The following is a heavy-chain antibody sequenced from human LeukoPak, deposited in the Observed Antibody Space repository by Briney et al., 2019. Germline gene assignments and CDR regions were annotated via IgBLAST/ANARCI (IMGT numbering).Heavy chain of an antibody. Sequence: SVTVSCTASGFTFTTSAVQWVRPARGQRLKWIGWIVVGSGNTNNAQRFQERVTITTDTSTSTAYMELRSLRSDDTAVYYCARGRGGSYYGFDYWGQGTLVTVSS. CDR3: ARGRGGSYYGFDY. V-gene: IGHV1-58*01. D-gene: IGHD1-26*01. CDR2: IVVGSGNT. J-gene: IGHJ4*02. CDR1: GFTFTTSA.